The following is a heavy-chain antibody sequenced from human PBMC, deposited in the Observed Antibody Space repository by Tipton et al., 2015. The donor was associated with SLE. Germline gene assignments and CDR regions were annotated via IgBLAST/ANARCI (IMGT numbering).Heavy chain of an antibody. D-gene: IGHD2-21*01. CDR3: ARYIVVVRYFDY. Sequence: TLSLTCAVYGGSFSSYYWSWIRQPPGKGLGWIGEINHSGSTNYNPSLKSRVTISVDTSKNQFSLKLSSVTAADTAVYYCARYIVVVRYFDYWGQGTLVTVSS. J-gene: IGHJ4*02. V-gene: IGHV4-34*01. CDR1: GGSFSSYY. CDR2: INHSGST.